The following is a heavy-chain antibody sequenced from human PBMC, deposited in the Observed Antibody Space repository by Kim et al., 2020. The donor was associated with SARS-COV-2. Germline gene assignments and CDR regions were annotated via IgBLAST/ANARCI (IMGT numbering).Heavy chain of an antibody. CDR1: GGSISSSSYY. CDR2: IYYSGST. Sequence: SETLSLTCTVSGGSISSSSYYWGWIRQPPGKGLEWIGSIYYSGSTYYNPSLKSRVTISVDTSKNQFSLKLSSVTAADTAVYYCARGDLGYSSSWYVPAITNWFDPWGQGTLVTVSS. J-gene: IGHJ5*02. CDR3: ARGDLGYSSSWYVPAITNWFDP. V-gene: IGHV4-39*01. D-gene: IGHD6-13*01.